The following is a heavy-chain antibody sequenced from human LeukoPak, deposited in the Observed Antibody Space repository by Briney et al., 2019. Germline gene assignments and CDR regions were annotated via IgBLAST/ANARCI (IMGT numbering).Heavy chain of an antibody. J-gene: IGHJ4*02. CDR1: GFTFSSYG. CDR2: ISYDGSNK. V-gene: IGHV3-30*18. Sequence: GGSLRLSCAASGFTFSSYGMHWVRQAPGKGLEWVAVISYDGSNKYYADSVKGRFTISRDNSKNTLYLQMNSLRAEDTAVYYCAKVSAAEPYDYWGQGTLVTVSS. D-gene: IGHD3-3*02. CDR3: AKVSAAEPYDY.